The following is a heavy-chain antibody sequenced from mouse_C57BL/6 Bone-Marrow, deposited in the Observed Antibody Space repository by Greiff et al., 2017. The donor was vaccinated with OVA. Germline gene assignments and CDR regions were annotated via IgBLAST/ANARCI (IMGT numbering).Heavy chain of an antibody. CDR1: GYTFTSYG. J-gene: IGHJ3*01. Sequence: VQLQESGAELARPGASVKLSCKASGYTFTSYGISWVKQRTGQGLEWIGEIYPRSGNTYYNEKFKGKATLTADKSSSTAYMELRSLTSEDSAVYFCARGEGTWFAYWGQGTLVTVSA. CDR3: ARGEGTWFAY. CDR2: IYPRSGNT. V-gene: IGHV1-81*01.